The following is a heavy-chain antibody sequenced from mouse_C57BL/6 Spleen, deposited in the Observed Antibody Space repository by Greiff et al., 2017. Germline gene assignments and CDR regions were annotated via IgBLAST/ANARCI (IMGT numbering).Heavy chain of an antibody. CDR2: IYPRSGNT. J-gene: IGHJ4*01. CDR3: ARGASYGSSYPYAMDY. CDR1: GYTFTSYG. D-gene: IGHD1-1*01. Sequence: VQLQQSGAELARPGASVKLSCKASGYTFTSYGISWVKQRTGQGLEWIGEIYPRSGNTYYNEKFKGKATLTADKSSSTAYMELRSLTSEDSAVDFYARGASYGSSYPYAMDYWGQGTSVTVSS. V-gene: IGHV1-81*01.